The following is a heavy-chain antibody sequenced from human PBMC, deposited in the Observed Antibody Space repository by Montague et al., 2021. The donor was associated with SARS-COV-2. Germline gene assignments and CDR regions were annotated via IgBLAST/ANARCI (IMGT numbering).Heavy chain of an antibody. V-gene: IGHV4-59*13. D-gene: IGHD5-24*01. CDR2: IYYSGST. CDR3: ARGDVEMATIKSGGPFYHFDY. CDR1: GRSISSYY. Sequence: SETLSLTCTVSGRSISSYYWSWIRQPPGKELEWIGYIYYSGSTNYNPSLKSPVTISVDTSKNQFSLKLSSVTAADTAVYYCARGDVEMATIKSGGPFYHFDYWGQGTLVTVSS. J-gene: IGHJ4*02.